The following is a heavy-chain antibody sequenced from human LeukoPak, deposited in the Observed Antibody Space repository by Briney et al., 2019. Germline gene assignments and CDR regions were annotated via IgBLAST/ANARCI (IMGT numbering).Heavy chain of an antibody. CDR1: GFTFSSYT. J-gene: IGHJ4*02. Sequence: PGGTLRLSCAASGFTFSSYTMYWVRQAPGEGLEHVWAISSNGGSTYYANSVSGRFTISRDTSKNTPHRQRGRLAGENMVVYYAAREVNWRFDHWGEGTLVTVSS. V-gene: IGHV3-64*01. CDR2: ISSNGGST. D-gene: IGHD1-1*01. CDR3: AREVNWRFDH.